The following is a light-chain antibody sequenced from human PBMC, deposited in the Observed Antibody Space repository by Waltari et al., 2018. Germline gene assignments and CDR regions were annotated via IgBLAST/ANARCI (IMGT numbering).Light chain of an antibody. Sequence: QSVLTQPASVSGSPGQSITISCTGTSSDVVGYNYVSWSQRHPGKAPTVMIFDVSKRPSGVSDRFSGSKSGNTASLTISGLQAEDEADYYCCSHAGSGTFWVFGGGTKLTVL. CDR2: DVS. J-gene: IGLJ2*01. V-gene: IGLV2-23*02. CDR3: CSHAGSGTFWV. CDR1: SSDVVGYNY.